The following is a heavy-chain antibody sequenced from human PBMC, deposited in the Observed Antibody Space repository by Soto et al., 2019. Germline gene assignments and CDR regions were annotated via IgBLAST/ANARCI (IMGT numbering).Heavy chain of an antibody. J-gene: IGHJ5*02. CDR2: IYYSGST. D-gene: IGHD3-10*01. Sequence: PSETLSLTCTVSGGSISSYYWSWIRQPPGKGLEWIGYIYYSGSTNYNPSLKSRVTISEDTSKNQFSLKLSSVTAADTAVYYCAREEVLLWFGERYNWFDPWGQGTLVTVSS. V-gene: IGHV4-59*01. CDR3: AREEVLLWFGERYNWFDP. CDR1: GGSISSYY.